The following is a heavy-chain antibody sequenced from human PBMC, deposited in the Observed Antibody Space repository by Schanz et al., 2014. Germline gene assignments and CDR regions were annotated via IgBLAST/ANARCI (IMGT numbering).Heavy chain of an antibody. CDR2: ITYDGSNK. J-gene: IGHJ4*02. Sequence: QVQLVESGGGVVQPGNSLRLSCAASGFIFSGYAMIWVRQAPGKGLEWVAVITYDGSNKYYADSVKGRFTISKHNSKPTLYLQMDSLTTVATAVYYCARTDQQMQRTDYWGQGTLVIVAS. CDR1: GFIFSGYA. CDR3: ARTDQQMQRTDY. D-gene: IGHD2-2*01. V-gene: IGHV3-30*04.